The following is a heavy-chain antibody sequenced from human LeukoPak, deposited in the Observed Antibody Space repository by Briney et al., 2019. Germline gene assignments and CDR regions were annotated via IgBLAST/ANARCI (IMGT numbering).Heavy chain of an antibody. Sequence: GRSLRLSCAASGFTFSSYGMHWVRQAPGKGLEWAAVIWYDGSNKYYADSVKGRFTISRDNSKNTLYLQMNSLRAEDTAVYYCARDKNGDYYFDYWGQGTLVTVSS. CDR3: ARDKNGDYYFDY. J-gene: IGHJ4*02. V-gene: IGHV3-33*01. CDR2: IWYDGSNK. CDR1: GFTFSSYG. D-gene: IGHD4-17*01.